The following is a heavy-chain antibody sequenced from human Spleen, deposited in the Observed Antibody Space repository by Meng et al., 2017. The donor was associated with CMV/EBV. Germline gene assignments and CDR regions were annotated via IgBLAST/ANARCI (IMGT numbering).Heavy chain of an antibody. V-gene: IGHV1-69*02. CDR2: ISPTLGIA. Sequence: SVKVSCKASGGTFSSYSISWVRQAPGQGLEWMGRISPTLGIANYEQKFQGRVTITADKSTSTVYMELSSLRSEDTAVYYCASQFIAVAGGKMDYWGQGTLVTVSS. CDR1: GGTFSSYS. J-gene: IGHJ4*02. D-gene: IGHD6-19*01. CDR3: ASQFIAVAGGKMDY.